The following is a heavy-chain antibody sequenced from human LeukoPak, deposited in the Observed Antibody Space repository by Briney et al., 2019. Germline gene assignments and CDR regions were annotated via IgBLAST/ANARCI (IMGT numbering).Heavy chain of an antibody. J-gene: IGHJ6*02. CDR1: GFTFSSYG. CDR3: ARGYGMDV. V-gene: IGHV3-NL1*01. CDR2: IYSGGST. Sequence: GGSLRLSCAASGFTFSSYGMHWVRQAPGKGLEWVSVIYSGGSTYYADSVKGRFTISRDNSKNTLYLQMNSLRAEDTAVYYCARGYGMDVWGQGTTVTVSS.